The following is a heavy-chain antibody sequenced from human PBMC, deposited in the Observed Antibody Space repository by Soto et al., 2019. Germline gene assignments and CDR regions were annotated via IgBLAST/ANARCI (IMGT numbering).Heavy chain of an antibody. D-gene: IGHD3-10*01. J-gene: IGHJ4*02. Sequence: PGGSLRLSCAASGFTFDDYAMHWVRQVPGKGLEWVSGITDTGGGAKYADSVRGRFAVSRDNSKNTLYLQMGALRAEDSAIYFCVRGSKDSYPGSRIFDFWGRGTQVTVSS. CDR2: ITDTGGGA. V-gene: IGHV3-23*01. CDR1: GFTFDDYA. CDR3: VRGSKDSYPGSRIFDF.